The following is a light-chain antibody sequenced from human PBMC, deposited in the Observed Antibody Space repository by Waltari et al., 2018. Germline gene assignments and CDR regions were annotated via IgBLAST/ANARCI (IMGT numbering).Light chain of an antibody. J-gene: IGLJ2*01. CDR1: SSDVGGYNY. V-gene: IGLV2-11*01. CDR3: GSYAGSYTLVV. CDR2: DVS. Sequence: QSALTQPRPVSGSPGQSVTISCTGTSSDVGGYNYFSWYQQHPGKAPKLTIYDVSKRPAGVRDRFSGSNSGNTASLTISGLQAEDEADYYCGSYAGSYTLVVFGGGTKLTVL.